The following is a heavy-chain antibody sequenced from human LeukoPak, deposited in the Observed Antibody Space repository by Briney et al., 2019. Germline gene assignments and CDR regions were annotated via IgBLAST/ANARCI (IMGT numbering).Heavy chain of an antibody. J-gene: IGHJ2*01. CDR3: ARGGNHGDYWYFDL. V-gene: IGHV3-7*01. Sequence: PGESLTLSCSVSEFTFSNFWMSWVRQAPGKGPEWVANIKQDGSEKYYVDSVKGRFTISRDNAETSLHLQMNSLRAEDTAVYYCARGGNHGDYWYFDLWGRGTLVTVSS. D-gene: IGHD4-17*01. CDR1: EFTFSNFW. CDR2: IKQDGSEK.